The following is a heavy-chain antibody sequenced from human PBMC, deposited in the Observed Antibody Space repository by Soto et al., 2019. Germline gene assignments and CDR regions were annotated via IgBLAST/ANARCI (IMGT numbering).Heavy chain of an antibody. D-gene: IGHD3-10*01. CDR1: GFAFSSYA. V-gene: IGHV3-23*01. CDR3: AKDRGFSGPLDY. Sequence: EVQLLESGGGLVQPGGSLRLSCAASGFAFSSYAMSWVRQAPGKGLEWVSSISGSTSDTYYADAVKGRFTISRDNSNNTLYLQMICLRAEDAAVDYCAKDRGFSGPLDYGGEGALVTVTS. CDR2: ISGSTSDT. J-gene: IGHJ4*02.